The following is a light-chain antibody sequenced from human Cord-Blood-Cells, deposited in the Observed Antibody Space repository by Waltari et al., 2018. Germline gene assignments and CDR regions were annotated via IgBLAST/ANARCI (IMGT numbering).Light chain of an antibody. V-gene: IGKV1-39*01. CDR1: QSISSY. CDR3: QQSYSTLRRT. Sequence: DIQMTQSPSSLSASVGDRVTITCRVSQSISSYLNWYQQKPGKAPKLLIYAASSLQSGVPSRFSGSGSGTDFTLTISSLQPEDFATYYCQQSYSTLRRTFGQGTKVEIK. J-gene: IGKJ1*01. CDR2: AAS.